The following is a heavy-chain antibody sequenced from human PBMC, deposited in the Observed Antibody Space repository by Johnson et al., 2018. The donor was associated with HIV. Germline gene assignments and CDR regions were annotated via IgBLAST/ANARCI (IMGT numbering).Heavy chain of an antibody. D-gene: IGHD2-2*01. CDR3: ARAGESDQLPLGDDFVV. Sequence: VQLVESGGGLVQSGGSLRLSCGASGFSVSNNYMNWVRQAPGKGLEWVSVLYSGGNTYYADSVRGRFTISRDNSKNTLYLQMSSLKVEDTAMYYCARAGESDQLPLGDDFVVWGQGTMVIVSS. J-gene: IGHJ3*01. V-gene: IGHV3-66*01. CDR1: GFSVSNNY. CDR2: LYSGGNT.